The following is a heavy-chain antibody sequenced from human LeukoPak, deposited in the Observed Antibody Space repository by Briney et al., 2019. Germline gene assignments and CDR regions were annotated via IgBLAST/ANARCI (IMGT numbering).Heavy chain of an antibody. V-gene: IGHV4-34*01. CDR2: IDHSGST. CDR1: GGSFSGYY. CDR3: ARGPPVYYDNGGYYFFDY. D-gene: IGHD3-22*01. J-gene: IGHJ4*02. Sequence: SETLSLTCAVNGGSFSGYYWTWIRQSPGKGLEWIGEIDHSGSTNYNPSLKSRVTISVDTSKKQFSLKLSSVTAADTAVYYCARGPPVYYDNGGYYFFDYWGQGTLVTVSS.